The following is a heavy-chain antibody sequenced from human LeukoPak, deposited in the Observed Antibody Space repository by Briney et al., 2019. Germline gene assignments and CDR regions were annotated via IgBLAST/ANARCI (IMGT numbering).Heavy chain of an antibody. CDR3: ASFLGIAAAGTNY. Sequence: PGGSLRLSCAASGFTFSSYWMNWVRQAPGKGLEWVANIKQDGSEKYYVDSVKGRFTISRDNAKNSLYLQMNSLRAEDTAVYYCASFLGIAAAGTNYWGQGTLVTVSS. D-gene: IGHD6-13*01. V-gene: IGHV3-7*01. J-gene: IGHJ4*02. CDR1: GFTFSSYW. CDR2: IKQDGSEK.